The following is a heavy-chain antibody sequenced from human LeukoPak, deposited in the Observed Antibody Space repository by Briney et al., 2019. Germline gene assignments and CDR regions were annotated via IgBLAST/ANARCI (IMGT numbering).Heavy chain of an antibody. CDR1: GFSFSNYA. CDR3: ANLDYGDY. V-gene: IGHV3-23*01. D-gene: IGHD4-17*01. J-gene: IGHJ4*02. Sequence: PGGSLRLSCAASGFSFSNYAMNWVRQAPGKGLEWVSAISGSGGSTFYPDSMKGRLTISRENSKNTLYLQMDSLRAEDTTVYDCANLDYGDYWGQGTLVTVSS. CDR2: ISGSGGST.